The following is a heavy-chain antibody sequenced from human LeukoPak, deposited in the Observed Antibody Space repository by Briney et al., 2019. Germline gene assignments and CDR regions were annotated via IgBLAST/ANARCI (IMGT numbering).Heavy chain of an antibody. CDR3: ARVEMATNLDYFDY. D-gene: IGHD5-24*01. J-gene: IGHJ4*02. Sequence: GASVKVSCKASGYTFTSYDINWVRQATGQGLEWMGWMNPNSGNTGYAQKFQGRVTMTRNTSISTAYMELSSLRSEDTAVYYCARVEMATNLDYFDYWGQGTLVTVSS. CDR1: GYTFTSYD. CDR2: MNPNSGNT. V-gene: IGHV1-8*01.